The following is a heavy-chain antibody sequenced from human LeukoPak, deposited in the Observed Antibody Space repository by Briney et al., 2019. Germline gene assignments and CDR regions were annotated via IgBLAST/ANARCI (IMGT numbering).Heavy chain of an antibody. CDR3: ARLVGATDTHFDY. D-gene: IGHD1-26*01. J-gene: IGHJ4*02. Sequence: SETLSLTCTVSGGSISSSSYYWGWIRQPPGKGLEWIGSIYYSGSTYYNPSLKSRVTISVDTSKNQFSLKLSSVTAADTAVYYCARLVGATDTHFDYWGQGTLVTVSS. CDR2: IYYSGST. V-gene: IGHV4-39*01. CDR1: GGSISSSSYY.